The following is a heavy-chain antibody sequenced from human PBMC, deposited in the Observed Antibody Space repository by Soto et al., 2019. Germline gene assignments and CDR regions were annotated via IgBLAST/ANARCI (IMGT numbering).Heavy chain of an antibody. V-gene: IGHV4-59*01. CDR1: GGSISSNY. CDR2: VYNSGST. Sequence: KPSETLSLTCTVSGGSISSNYWTWIRQPPGKGLEWIGYVYNSGSTNYNPSLKSRVTISEDTSKSQFSLKVNSMTAADTAVYYCAGYRREAVAGYTLDNWGQGILVTV. D-gene: IGHD6-13*01. J-gene: IGHJ4*02. CDR3: AGYRREAVAGYTLDN.